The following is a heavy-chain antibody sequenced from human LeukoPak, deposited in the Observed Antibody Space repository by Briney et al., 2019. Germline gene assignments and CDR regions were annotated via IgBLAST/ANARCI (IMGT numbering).Heavy chain of an antibody. D-gene: IGHD3-10*01. J-gene: IGHJ6*03. CDR2: MNPNSGNT. CDR1: GYTFTSYD. CDR3: ARESWFGELLSMDV. V-gene: IGHV1-8*01. Sequence: GASVKVSCKASGYTFTSYDINWVRQATGQGLEWMGWMNPNSGNTGYAQKFQGRVTMTRNTSISTAYMELSSLRSADTAVYYCARESWFGELLSMDVWGKGTTVTISS.